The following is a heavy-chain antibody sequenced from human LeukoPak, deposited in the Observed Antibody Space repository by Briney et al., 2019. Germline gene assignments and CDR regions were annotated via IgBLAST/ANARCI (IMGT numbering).Heavy chain of an antibody. CDR2: ISYDGSNK. Sequence: PGGSLRLSCAASGFTFSSYAMEWVRQAPGKGLEWVAVISYDGSNKYYADSVKGRFTISRDNSKNTLYLRMNSLRAEDTAVYYCARDLLAMVRGVISAFDIWGQGTMVTVSS. CDR1: GFTFSSYA. J-gene: IGHJ3*02. CDR3: ARDLLAMVRGVISAFDI. V-gene: IGHV3-30*04. D-gene: IGHD3-10*01.